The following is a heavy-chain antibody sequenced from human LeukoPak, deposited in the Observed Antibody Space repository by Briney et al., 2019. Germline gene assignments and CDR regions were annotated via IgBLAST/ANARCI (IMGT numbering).Heavy chain of an antibody. CDR1: GYTFTSYG. J-gene: IGHJ4*02. CDR2: ISAYNGNT. CDR3: AREGDYQANDY. Sequence: ASVKVSCKASGYTFTSYGISWVRQAPGQGLEWMGWISAYNGNTNYAQKLQGRVTMTTDTSTSTAYVELRSLRSDDTAVYYCAREGDYQANDYWGQGTLVTVSS. V-gene: IGHV1-18*01. D-gene: IGHD4-17*01.